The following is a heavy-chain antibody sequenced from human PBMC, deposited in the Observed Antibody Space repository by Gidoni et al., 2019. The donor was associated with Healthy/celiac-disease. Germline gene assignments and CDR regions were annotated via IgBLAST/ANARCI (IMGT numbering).Heavy chain of an antibody. CDR3: ARQLRFLEWLDFDY. CDR2: SSGGGGST. Sequence: EVQLLESGGGLVQPGGSLRLTCEASGSTFSSYAMSWVRQAPGKGLGWVSASSGGGGSTYYADSVKGRLTISRDNSKNTLYLQMNSLRAEDTAVYYCARQLRFLEWLDFDYWGQGTLVTVSS. CDR1: GSTFSSYA. J-gene: IGHJ4*02. V-gene: IGHV3-23*01. D-gene: IGHD3-3*01.